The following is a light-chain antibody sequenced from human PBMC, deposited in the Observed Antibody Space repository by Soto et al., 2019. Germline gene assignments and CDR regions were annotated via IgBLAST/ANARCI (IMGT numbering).Light chain of an antibody. Sequence: EIVLTQSPGTLSLSPGEGATLSCRAIQSVSSSYLAWYQQNRGQAPRLLIYGASTRATGTPDRFSGSGSGTDFTLTITRLEPEDFAVYYCQQYGSSRWTFGQGTKVDIK. CDR3: QQYGSSRWT. CDR1: QSVSSSY. V-gene: IGKV3-20*01. CDR2: GAS. J-gene: IGKJ1*01.